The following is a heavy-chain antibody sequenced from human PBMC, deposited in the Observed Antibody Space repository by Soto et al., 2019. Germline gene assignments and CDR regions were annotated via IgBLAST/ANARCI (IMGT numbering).Heavy chain of an antibody. CDR1: GGSVSNKTYY. V-gene: IGHV4-61*01. Sequence: QVQLQESGPGLLKPSETLSLTCSVSGGSVSNKTYYWSWIRQPPGKRLEWIGYVYYSGTTNYNPSLKSRVTISVDMSKNQFSLRLTSVTAVDTALYYCARTTAVPNTLRSRYFFDFWGQGTLVTVSS. D-gene: IGHD3-9*01. CDR3: ARTTAVPNTLRSRYFFDF. CDR2: VYYSGTT. J-gene: IGHJ4*02.